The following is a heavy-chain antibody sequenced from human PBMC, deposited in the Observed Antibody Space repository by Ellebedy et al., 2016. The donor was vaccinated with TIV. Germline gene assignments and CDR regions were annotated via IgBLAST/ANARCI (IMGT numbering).Heavy chain of an antibody. CDR1: GYTFTNYG. J-gene: IGHJ4*02. Sequence: AASVKVSCKASGYTFTNYGISWVRQAPGQGLEWMGWISASNGKTNPAQKFQDRLTMTTDTSTNTAYMELRSLRSDDTAVYYCARDGGVFELVTSDYWGLGTLVTVSS. CDR2: ISASNGKT. D-gene: IGHD2-21*02. V-gene: IGHV1-18*04. CDR3: ARDGGVFELVTSDY.